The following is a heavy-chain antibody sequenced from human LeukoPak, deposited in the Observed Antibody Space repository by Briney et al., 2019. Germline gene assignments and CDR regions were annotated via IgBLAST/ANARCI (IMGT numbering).Heavy chain of an antibody. CDR3: ARGRSRRYSSGWSDAFDI. Sequence: SETLSLTCAVYGGSFSGYYWSWIRQPPGKGLEWIGEINHSGSTNYNPFLKSRVTISVDTSKNQFSLKLSSVTAADTAVYYCARGRSRRYSSGWSDAFDIWGQGTMVTVSS. CDR1: GGSFSGYY. CDR2: INHSGST. J-gene: IGHJ3*02. V-gene: IGHV4-34*01. D-gene: IGHD6-19*01.